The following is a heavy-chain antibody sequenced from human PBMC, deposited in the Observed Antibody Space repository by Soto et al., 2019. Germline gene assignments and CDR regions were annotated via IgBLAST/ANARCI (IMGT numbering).Heavy chain of an antibody. J-gene: IGHJ4*02. CDR3: ARGVSAGKGSPPDF. V-gene: IGHV3-23*01. CDR1: GFTFSSFA. CDR2: ISGSGGST. D-gene: IGHD6-13*01. Sequence: EMQLLESGGGLVQPGGSLRLSCAASGFTFSSFAISWVRQAPGKGLDWVSAISGSGGSTYSADSVKGRFTISRDNSKNTLYLQMSSLRAEDTAVYYCARGVSAGKGSPPDFWGQGSLVTVSS.